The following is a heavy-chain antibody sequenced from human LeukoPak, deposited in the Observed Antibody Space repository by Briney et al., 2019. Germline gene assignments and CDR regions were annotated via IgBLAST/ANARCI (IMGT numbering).Heavy chain of an antibody. CDR3: ASNKVGLTIFGVVLY. D-gene: IGHD3-3*01. Sequence: GGSLRLSCAASGFTFSSYAMHWVRQAPGKGLEWVAVISYDGSNKYYADSVKGRFTISRDNSKNTLYLQMNSLRAEDTAVYYCASNKVGLTIFGVVLYWGQGTLVTVSS. CDR2: ISYDGSNK. J-gene: IGHJ4*02. CDR1: GFTFSSYA. V-gene: IGHV3-30-3*01.